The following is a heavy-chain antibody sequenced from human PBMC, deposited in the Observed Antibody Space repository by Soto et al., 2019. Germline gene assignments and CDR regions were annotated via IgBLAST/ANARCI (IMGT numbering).Heavy chain of an antibody. V-gene: IGHV4-30-2*01. Sequence: QLQLQESGSGLGNPSQTLSPTCAVSGASTSSGGSSWGWIRQPPGKGLKWIGYTYHSGSTYYNPSLKSRVTISVDRSKNQFSLKLSSVTAADTAVYYCARLRSGWGIDYWGQGTLVTVSS. CDR2: TYHSGST. J-gene: IGHJ4*02. CDR1: GASTSSGGSS. CDR3: ARLRSGWGIDY. D-gene: IGHD6-19*01.